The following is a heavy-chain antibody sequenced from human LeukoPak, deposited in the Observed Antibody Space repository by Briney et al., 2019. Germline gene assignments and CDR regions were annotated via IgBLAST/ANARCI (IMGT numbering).Heavy chain of an antibody. Sequence: GGSLRLSCAASGFTFDDFAMHWVRHVPGKGLEWVSGIAWNGGRAAFADSVKGRFNISRDNDKNSPYLQMNSLRAEDTALYYCAKDMGTFLRGGSWGMDVWGQGTTVTVSS. CDR1: GFTFDDFA. CDR3: AKDMGTFLRGGSWGMDV. J-gene: IGHJ6*02. V-gene: IGHV3-9*01. D-gene: IGHD3-16*01. CDR2: IAWNGGRA.